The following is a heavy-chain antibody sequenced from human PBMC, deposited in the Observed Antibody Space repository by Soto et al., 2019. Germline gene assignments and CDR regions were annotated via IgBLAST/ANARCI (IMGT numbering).Heavy chain of an antibody. CDR3: ARASGGNSGWGHWSDP. Sequence: SETLSLTCAVSGYSISSGYYWGWIRRPPGRGLEWIGSIPHSGTTYYNPSLRSRVTISIDTSNNQFSLKLSSVTAADTAVYYCARASGGNSGWGHWSDPWGQGTLVTVSS. V-gene: IGHV4-38-2*01. CDR1: GYSISSGYY. J-gene: IGHJ5*02. CDR2: IPHSGTT. D-gene: IGHD2-21*02.